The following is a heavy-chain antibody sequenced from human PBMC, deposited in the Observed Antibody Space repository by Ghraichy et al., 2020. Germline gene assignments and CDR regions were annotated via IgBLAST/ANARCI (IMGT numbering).Heavy chain of an antibody. D-gene: IGHD3-3*01. CDR3: ARVGFGDFWSGFNWFDP. CDR1: GFTVSSNY. Sequence: LSLTCAASGFTVSSNYMSWVRQAPGKGLEWVSVIYSGGSTYYADSVKGRFTISRDNSKNTLYLQMNSLRAEDTAVYYCARVGFGDFWSGFNWFDPWGQGTLVTVSS. V-gene: IGHV3-66*02. J-gene: IGHJ5*02. CDR2: IYSGGST.